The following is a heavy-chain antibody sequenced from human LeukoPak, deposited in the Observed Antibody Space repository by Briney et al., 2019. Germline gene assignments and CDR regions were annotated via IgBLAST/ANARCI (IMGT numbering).Heavy chain of an antibody. D-gene: IGHD6-6*01. CDR1: GYTFTSYG. J-gene: IGHJ4*02. CDR2: MNPNSGNT. CDR3: AREDIAARRIYY. V-gene: IGHV1-8*03. Sequence: GASVKVSCKASGYTFTSYGISWVRQATGQGLEWMGWMNPNSGNTGYAQKFQGRVTITTDDSTSTAYMELSSLRSEDTAVYFCAREDIAARRIYYWGQGTLVTVSS.